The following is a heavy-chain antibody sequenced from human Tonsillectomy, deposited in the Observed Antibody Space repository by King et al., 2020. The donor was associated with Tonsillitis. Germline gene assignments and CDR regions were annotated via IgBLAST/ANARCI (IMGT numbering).Heavy chain of an antibody. J-gene: IGHJ2*01. D-gene: IGHD3-10*01. V-gene: IGHV4-61*01. CDR2: IYYSGST. CDR1: GGSVSGGSYY. Sequence: QLQESGPGLVKPSETLSLTCTVSGGSVSGGSYYWSWIRQPPGKGLEWIGYIYYSGSTNYNPSLKSRVTISVDTSKNQFSLKLSSVTAADTAVYYCARDLLGRGTMVRVENWYFDLWGRATLVTVSS. CDR3: ARDLLGRGTMVRVENWYFDL.